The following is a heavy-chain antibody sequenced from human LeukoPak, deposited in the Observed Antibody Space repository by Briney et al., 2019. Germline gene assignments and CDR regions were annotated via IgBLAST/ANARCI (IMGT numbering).Heavy chain of an antibody. CDR2: ISYDGSNK. CDR1: GFTFSTYG. J-gene: IGHJ4*02. CDR3: AKVPYYYDSSPGGY. Sequence: GGSLRLSCAASGFTFSTYGMHWVRQAPGKGLEWVAVISYDGSNKYYADSVKGRFTISRDNSKNTLYLQMNSLRDEDTAVYYCAKVPYYYDSSPGGYWGQGTLVTVSS. V-gene: IGHV3-30*18. D-gene: IGHD3-22*01.